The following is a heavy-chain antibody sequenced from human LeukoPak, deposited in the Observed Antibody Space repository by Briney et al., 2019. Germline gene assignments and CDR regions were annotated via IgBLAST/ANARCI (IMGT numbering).Heavy chain of an antibody. CDR2: IIPILGIA. CDR1: GYTFTSYG. D-gene: IGHD4-11*01. CDR3: ARTTTVTREYFQH. J-gene: IGHJ1*01. Sequence: SVKVSCKASGYTFTSYGISWVRQAPGQGLEWMGRIIPILGIANYAQKFQGRVTITADKSTSTAYMELSSLRSEDTAVYYCARTTTVTREYFQHWGQGTLVTVSS. V-gene: IGHV1-69*04.